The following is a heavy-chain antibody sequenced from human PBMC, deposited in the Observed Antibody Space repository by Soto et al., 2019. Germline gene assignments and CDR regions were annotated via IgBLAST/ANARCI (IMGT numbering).Heavy chain of an antibody. D-gene: IGHD2-2*01. J-gene: IGHJ6*02. CDR1: GFTFNSYG. CDR2: ISGSGGST. V-gene: IGHV3-23*01. Sequence: GGSLRFSCAASGFTFNSYGMSWVRQAPGKGLEWVSAISGSGGSTYYADSVKGRFTISRDNSKNTLYLQMNSLRAEDTAVYYCATWDAGVVVPAAMHHPYYYYGMDVWGQGTTVTVSS. CDR3: ATWDAGVVVPAAMHHPYYYYGMDV.